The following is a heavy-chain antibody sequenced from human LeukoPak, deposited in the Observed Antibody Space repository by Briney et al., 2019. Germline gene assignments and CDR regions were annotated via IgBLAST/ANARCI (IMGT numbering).Heavy chain of an antibody. CDR3: ARRWNYGRNYYIDV. V-gene: IGHV4-34*01. D-gene: IGHD1-7*01. CDR1: GGSFNIYY. Sequence: SETLSLTCAVYGGSFNIYYWSWIRQSPGKGPEWIGEINDSGTINYNPSLLSRVTVSPDRSKNQFSLKLSSVTTTDTAVYYCARRWNYGRNYYIDVWGKGATVSVSS. CDR2: INDSGTI. J-gene: IGHJ6*03.